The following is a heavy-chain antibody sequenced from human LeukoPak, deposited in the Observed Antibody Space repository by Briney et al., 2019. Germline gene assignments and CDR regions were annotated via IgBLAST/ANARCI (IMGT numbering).Heavy chain of an antibody. V-gene: IGHV3-23*01. D-gene: IGHD2-2*01. CDR3: AKGGLGYCSSTSCYYFDY. CDR1: GFPFSSYA. CDR2: ISGSGGST. Sequence: GGSLRLSCAASGFPFSSYAMSWVRQAPGKGLEWVSAISGSGGSTYYADSVKGRFTISRDNSKNMLYLQMNSLRAEDTAVYYCAKGGLGYCSSTSCYYFDYWGQGTLVTVSS. J-gene: IGHJ4*02.